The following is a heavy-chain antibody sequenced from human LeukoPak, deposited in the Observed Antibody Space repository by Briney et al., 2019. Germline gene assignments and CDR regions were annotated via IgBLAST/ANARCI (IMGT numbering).Heavy chain of an antibody. V-gene: IGHV5-51*01. CDR1: GTTFTGYW. Sequence: GESLKISCKGPGTTFTGYWIAWFGKWPGKARNGMGSSYPGDSDTRYSPSFQGQVTISADKSISTAYLQWSSLKASDTAMYYCARQLTYYDSSGYCFDYWGQGTLVTVSS. CDR3: ARQLTYYDSSGYCFDY. CDR2: SYPGDSDT. D-gene: IGHD3-22*01. J-gene: IGHJ4*02.